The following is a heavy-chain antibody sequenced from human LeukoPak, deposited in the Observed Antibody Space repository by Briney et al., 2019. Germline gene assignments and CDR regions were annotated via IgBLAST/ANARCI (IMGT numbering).Heavy chain of an antibody. CDR2: INHSGST. CDR1: GESFSGYY. D-gene: IGHD2-2*01. Sequence: SETLSLTCAVYGESFSGYYWSWIRQPPGKGLEWIGEINHSGSTNYNPSLKSRVTISVDTSKNQFSLKLSSVTAADTAVYYCARKVPAANPYYFDYWGQGTLVTVSS. CDR3: ARKVPAANPYYFDY. V-gene: IGHV4-34*01. J-gene: IGHJ4*02.